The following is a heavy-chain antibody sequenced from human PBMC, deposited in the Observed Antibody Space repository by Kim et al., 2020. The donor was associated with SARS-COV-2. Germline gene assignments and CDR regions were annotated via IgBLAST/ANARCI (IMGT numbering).Heavy chain of an antibody. J-gene: IGHJ4*02. D-gene: IGHD4-17*01. CDR3: ASSADDYGDYVRVIVQGPFDY. Sequence: FTISRDNAKNSLYLQMNSLRDEDTAVYYCASSADDYGDYVRVIVQGPFDYWGQGTLVTVSS. V-gene: IGHV3-48*02.